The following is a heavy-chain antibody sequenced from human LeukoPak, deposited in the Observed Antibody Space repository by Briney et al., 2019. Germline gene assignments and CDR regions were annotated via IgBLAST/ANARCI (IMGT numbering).Heavy chain of an antibody. CDR2: GYYSGCT. CDR1: GDSVNKFY. D-gene: IGHD3-10*01. J-gene: IGHJ3*02. V-gene: IGHV4-59*02. CDR3: VREKGHYGPGISYTTDAFDI. Sequence: PSETVSLTCNVSGDSVNKFYWTWIRPPPGRGLEWIGYGYYSGCTNDNPSLKSRVTITIDSSRNQFSLNLRSVTAADTAVYYCVREKGHYGPGISYTTDAFDIWGQGTVVTVSS.